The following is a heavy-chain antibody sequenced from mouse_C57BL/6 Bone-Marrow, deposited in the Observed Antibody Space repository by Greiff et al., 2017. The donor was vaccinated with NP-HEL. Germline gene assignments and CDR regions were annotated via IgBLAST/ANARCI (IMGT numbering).Heavy chain of an antibody. CDR3: AGVYPWFAY. CDR2: ILPGSGST. Sequence: VQLQQSGAELMKPGASVKLSCKATGYTFTGYWIEWVKQRPGHGLEWIGVILPGSGSTNYNEKFKGKATLTADTSSNTAYMQLSSLTTEDSALYCGAGVYPWFAYGDRGKRVTVTA. J-gene: IGHJ3*01. CDR1: GYTFTGYW. V-gene: IGHV1-9*01.